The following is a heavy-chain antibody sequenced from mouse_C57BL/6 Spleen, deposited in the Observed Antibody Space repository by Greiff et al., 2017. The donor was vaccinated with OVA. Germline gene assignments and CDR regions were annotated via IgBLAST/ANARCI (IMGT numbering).Heavy chain of an antibody. CDR2: ISYDGSN. Sequence: DVQLVESGPGLVKPSQSLSLTCSVTGYSITSGYYWNWIRQFPGNKLEWMGYISYDGSNNYNPSLKNRISITRDTSKNQFFLKLNSVTTEDTATYYCARTGLYYAMDYWGQGTSVTVSS. V-gene: IGHV3-6*01. J-gene: IGHJ4*01. D-gene: IGHD6-1*01. CDR3: ARTGLYYAMDY. CDR1: GYSITSGYY.